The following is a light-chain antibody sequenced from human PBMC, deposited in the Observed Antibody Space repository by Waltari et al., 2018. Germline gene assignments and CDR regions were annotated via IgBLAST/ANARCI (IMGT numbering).Light chain of an antibody. V-gene: IGLV2-14*01. CDR2: EVT. Sequence: QSALTQPASVSGSPGQSITISCTGTSNDVGASNFVSWYQQHPARAPQLMIYEVTARPYGISYRFSGSTSANTASLTISGLLPEDEAIYYCSSFTDTHTLLFGGGTTVTVL. CDR3: SSFTDTHTLL. J-gene: IGLJ2*01. CDR1: SNDVGASNF.